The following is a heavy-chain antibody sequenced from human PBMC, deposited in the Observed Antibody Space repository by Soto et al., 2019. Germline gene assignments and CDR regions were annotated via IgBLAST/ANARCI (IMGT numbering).Heavy chain of an antibody. D-gene: IGHD2-15*01. CDR3: ARDSDIVESSVPMGAGYYYNALDV. V-gene: IGHV1-46*01. CDR2: INPSGGRA. CDR1: GYIFTSFY. J-gene: IGHJ6*02. Sequence: QVLLVQSGAEVKKPGASVKVSCKASGYIFTSFYMHWVRQAPGQELEWMGIINPSGGRASYTQKFQGRLIVTRDTSTRTVYMELSSLRSEDTAVYYCARDSDIVESSVPMGAGYYYNALDVWGQGTTVTVSS.